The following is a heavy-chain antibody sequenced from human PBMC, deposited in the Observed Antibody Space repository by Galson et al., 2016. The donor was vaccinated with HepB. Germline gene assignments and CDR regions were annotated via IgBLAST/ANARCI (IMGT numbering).Heavy chain of an antibody. Sequence: SVKVSCKASGYIFGTHGINWVRQAPGQGLEWMGWISGYNGDTKSAQNFQGRVTLAMDTSTSTAYMEMRNLRSEDTAVDFCARLPISSGWPRSDFWGQGTLVAVSS. D-gene: IGHD6-19*01. CDR3: ARLPISSGWPRSDF. CDR2: ISGYNGDT. CDR1: GYIFGTHG. V-gene: IGHV1-18*01. J-gene: IGHJ4*02.